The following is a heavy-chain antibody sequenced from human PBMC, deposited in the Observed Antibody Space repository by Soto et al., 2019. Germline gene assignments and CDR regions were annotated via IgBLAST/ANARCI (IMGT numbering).Heavy chain of an antibody. CDR3: VKDSESRGYLTHPYC. V-gene: IGHV3-9*01. CDR2: VTWNGEVL. CDR1: GFNFADYA. Sequence: GGSLRLSCVASGFNFADYAILWVLQTPGKGLEWVSGVTWNGEVLGYADSVKGRFTISRDNAKNSLYLEMNSLRPEDTALYYCVKDSESRGYLTHPYCCGQGTLVTVSS. J-gene: IGHJ4*02. D-gene: IGHD3-22*01.